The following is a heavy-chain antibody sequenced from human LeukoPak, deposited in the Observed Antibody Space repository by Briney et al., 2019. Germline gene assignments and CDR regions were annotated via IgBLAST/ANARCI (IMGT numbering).Heavy chain of an antibody. CDR3: ARIRDGYNDAYDI. CDR1: GYTFTSYG. Sequence: ASVKVSCKASGYTFTSYGISWVRQAPGQGLEWMGWISAYNGNTNYAQKLQGRVTMTRDTSTSTVYMELSSLRSEDTAIYYCARIRDGYNDAYDIWGQGTVVTVPS. D-gene: IGHD5-24*01. CDR2: ISAYNGNT. V-gene: IGHV1-18*01. J-gene: IGHJ3*02.